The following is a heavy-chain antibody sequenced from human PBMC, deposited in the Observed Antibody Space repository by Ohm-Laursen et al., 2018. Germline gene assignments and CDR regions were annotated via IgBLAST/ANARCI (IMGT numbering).Heavy chain of an antibody. CDR1: GFTFSSYW. V-gene: IGHV3-7*01. Sequence: GSLRLSCTASGFTFSSYWMTWVRQTPGKGLEWVANIKQDGSEKYYVDSVTGRFTISRDNAKNTLYLQMNSLRAEDTAVYFCASTADYGVEDDYWGQGTLVTVSS. J-gene: IGHJ4*02. CDR2: IKQDGSEK. CDR3: ASTADYGVEDDY. D-gene: IGHD4-17*01.